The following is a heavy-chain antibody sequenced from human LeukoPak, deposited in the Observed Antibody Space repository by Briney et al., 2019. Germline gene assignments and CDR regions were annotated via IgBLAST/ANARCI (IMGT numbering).Heavy chain of an antibody. CDR3: AKTPGDFWSGYYTYSWFDP. Sequence: GGSLRLSCAASGFTFSSYAMSWVRQAPGKGLEWVSAISGSGGSTYYADSVMGRFTISRDNSKNTLYLQMNSLRAEDTAVYYCAKTPGDFWSGYYTYSWFDPWGQGTLVTVSS. CDR1: GFTFSSYA. V-gene: IGHV3-23*01. J-gene: IGHJ5*02. D-gene: IGHD3-3*01. CDR2: ISGSGGST.